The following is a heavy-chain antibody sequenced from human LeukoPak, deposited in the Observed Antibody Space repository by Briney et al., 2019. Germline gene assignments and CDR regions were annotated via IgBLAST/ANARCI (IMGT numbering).Heavy chain of an antibody. CDR2: IKRKSDGGTT. V-gene: IGHV3-15*01. CDR3: ATEYYGAYNF. Sequence: VGSLRLSCSASGFTFNNAWMSWVRQAPGKGLEWVGRIKRKSDGGTTDYAAPVQGRFTISRDDSKNTLYLQMNSLKTEDTAVYFCATEYYGAYNFWGQGSLVTVSS. J-gene: IGHJ4*02. CDR1: GFTFNNAW. D-gene: IGHD4-17*01.